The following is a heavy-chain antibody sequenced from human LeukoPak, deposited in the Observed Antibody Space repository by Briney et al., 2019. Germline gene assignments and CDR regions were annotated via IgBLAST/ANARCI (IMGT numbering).Heavy chain of an antibody. Sequence: GGSLRLSCAASGFTFSSYGMHWLRQAPGKGLEWVAFIRYDGSNKYYGDSVKGRFTISRDNSKNTLYLQMNSLRAEDTAVYYCAKDLYSSGWYLQYFDYWGQGTLVTVSS. J-gene: IGHJ4*02. CDR2: IRYDGSNK. CDR3: AKDLYSSGWYLQYFDY. CDR1: GFTFSSYG. V-gene: IGHV3-30*02. D-gene: IGHD6-19*01.